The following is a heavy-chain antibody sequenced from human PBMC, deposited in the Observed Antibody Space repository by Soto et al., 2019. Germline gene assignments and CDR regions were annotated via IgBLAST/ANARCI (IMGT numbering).Heavy chain of an antibody. Sequence: EVQLVESGGGLIQPGGSLRLSCAVSGFTVSNNYMSWVRQAPGKGLEGVSVIYSGGYTAYGDSVKGRFTISRDNSKNTLYFQRNALAAAAPPFFYWGPPGGGGGYWGQGTLVTVSS. D-gene: IGHD3-10*01. J-gene: IGHJ4*02. CDR1: GFTVSNNY. CDR3: GPPGGGGGY. V-gene: IGHV3-53*01. CDR2: IYSGGYT.